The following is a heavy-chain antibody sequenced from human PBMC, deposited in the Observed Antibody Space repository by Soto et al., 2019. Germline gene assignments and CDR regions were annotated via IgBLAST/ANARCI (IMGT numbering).Heavy chain of an antibody. Sequence: QVQLVQSGAEVKKPGASVKVSCKASGYIFTNHYIHWVRQAPGQGLEWMGIINPSGGSTNYLQKFQGRVTMTRDTSTSTVYMELSSLRSEDTAVYFRARADYYDSSGFYYDYWGQGTLVTVSS. CDR2: INPSGGST. J-gene: IGHJ4*02. V-gene: IGHV1-46*01. D-gene: IGHD3-22*01. CDR3: ARADYYDSSGFYYDY. CDR1: GYIFTNHY.